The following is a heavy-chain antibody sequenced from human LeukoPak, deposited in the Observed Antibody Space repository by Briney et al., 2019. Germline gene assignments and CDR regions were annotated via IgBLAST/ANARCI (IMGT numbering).Heavy chain of an antibody. J-gene: IGHJ6*03. CDR2: IVGDSSKT. CDR3: AKQPYNYYYLDV. Sequence: PGGSLRLSCAISGLTFHDYAMTWVRQAAGEGLEWVSTIVGDSSKTYYADSVKGRFTISRDNSNYMLFLNMNNLRAEDTAIYYCAKQPYNYYYLDVWGKGTTVTVSS. D-gene: IGHD2-21*01. CDR1: GLTFHDYA. V-gene: IGHV3-23*01.